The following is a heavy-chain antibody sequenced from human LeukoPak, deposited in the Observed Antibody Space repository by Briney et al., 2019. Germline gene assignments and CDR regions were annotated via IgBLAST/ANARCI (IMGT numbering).Heavy chain of an antibody. CDR1: GYSISSDYY. CDR3: ARTTFGGVGWFDP. D-gene: IGHD3-16*01. J-gene: IGHJ5*02. Sequence: PSETLSLTCAASGYSISSDYYWGWIRQPPGKGLEWIGSIYHSGSTYYNPSLKSRVIISVDTSKNHFSLKLSSVTAADTAVYYCARTTFGGVGWFDPWGQGTLVTVSS. V-gene: IGHV4-38-2*01. CDR2: IYHSGST.